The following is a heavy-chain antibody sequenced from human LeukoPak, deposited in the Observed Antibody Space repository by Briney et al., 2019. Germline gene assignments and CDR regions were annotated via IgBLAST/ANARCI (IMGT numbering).Heavy chain of an antibody. Sequence: PGGSLRLSCAASGFTFSTYAMSWVRQAPGKGLEWVSAISGSGGTTFYADSVKGRFTLSRDNSKNTLYLQMNSLRAEDTAVYYCAKAPQGGSYYFDFWGQGTVVTVSS. CDR3: AKAPQGGSYYFDF. J-gene: IGHJ4*02. CDR2: ISGSGGTT. V-gene: IGHV3-23*01. CDR1: GFTFSTYA. D-gene: IGHD1-26*01.